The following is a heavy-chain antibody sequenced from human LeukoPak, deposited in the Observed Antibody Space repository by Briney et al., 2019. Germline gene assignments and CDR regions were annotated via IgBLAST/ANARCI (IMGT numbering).Heavy chain of an antibody. Sequence: GGSLRLSCAASGFTVSSNYMSWVRQAPGKGLEWVSVIYSCGSTYYADSVKGRFTISRDNSKNTLYLQMNSLRAEDTAVYYCARDGYDSSGSSGWNFDYWGQGTLVTVSS. D-gene: IGHD3-22*01. CDR1: GFTVSSNY. CDR3: ARDGYDSSGSSGWNFDY. J-gene: IGHJ4*02. CDR2: IYSCGST. V-gene: IGHV3-66*03.